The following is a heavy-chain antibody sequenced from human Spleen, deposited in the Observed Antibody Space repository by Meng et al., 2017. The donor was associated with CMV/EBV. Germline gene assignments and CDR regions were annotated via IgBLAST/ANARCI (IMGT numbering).Heavy chain of an antibody. CDR2: INHSGST. CDR1: GGSFSGYY. D-gene: IGHD2-15*01. V-gene: IGHV4-34*01. CDR3: ARAEYCSGGSCYLDY. Sequence: VQLQEAGPGLVKPSETLSLTCAVYGGSFSGYYWSWIRQPPGKGLEWIGEINHSGSTNYNPSLKSRVTISVDTSKNQFSLKLSSVTAADTAVYYCARAEYCSGGSCYLDYWGQGTLVTVSS. J-gene: IGHJ4*02.